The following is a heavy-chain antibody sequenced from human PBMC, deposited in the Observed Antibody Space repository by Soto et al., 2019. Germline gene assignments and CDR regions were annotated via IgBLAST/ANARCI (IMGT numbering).Heavy chain of an antibody. D-gene: IGHD3-9*01. CDR2: ISAYNGNT. CDR1: GYTFTSYG. CDR3: ARGGLGDDILSPYGMDV. J-gene: IGHJ6*02. Sequence: ASVKVSCKASGYTFTSYGISWVRQAPGQGLEWMGWISAYNGNTNYAQKFQGRVTMTRDTSTSTVYMELSSLRSEDTAVYYCARGGLGDDILSPYGMDVWGQGTTVTVSS. V-gene: IGHV1-18*01.